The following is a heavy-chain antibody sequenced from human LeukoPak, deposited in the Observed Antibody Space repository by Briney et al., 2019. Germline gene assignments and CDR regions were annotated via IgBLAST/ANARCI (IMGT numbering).Heavy chain of an antibody. Sequence: GASVKVSCKASGYTFTSYAMHWVRQAPGQRLEWMGWINAGNGNTKYSQKFQGRVTITRDTSASTAYMELSSLRSEDTAVYYCARALCSGGSCYSPEYFQHWGQGTLVTVSS. CDR1: GYTFTSYA. V-gene: IGHV1-3*01. D-gene: IGHD2-15*01. CDR3: ARALCSGGSCYSPEYFQH. CDR2: INAGNGNT. J-gene: IGHJ1*01.